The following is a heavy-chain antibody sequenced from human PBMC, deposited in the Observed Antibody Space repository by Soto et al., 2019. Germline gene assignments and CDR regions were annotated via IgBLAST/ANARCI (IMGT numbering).Heavy chain of an antibody. J-gene: IGHJ6*02. D-gene: IGHD6-13*01. V-gene: IGHV4-31*03. CDR2: IYYSGST. Sequence: QVQLQESGPGLVQPSQTLSLTCSVSGGSISSGAYYWTWIRQHPGKGLEWIGYIYYSGSTYYNPSLNSRVTISVDTSKNQFSLKLRSVTAADTAVYYCARDGRLVNYYYYGMDVWGQGTTVTVSS. CDR3: ARDGRLVNYYYYGMDV. CDR1: GGSISSGAYY.